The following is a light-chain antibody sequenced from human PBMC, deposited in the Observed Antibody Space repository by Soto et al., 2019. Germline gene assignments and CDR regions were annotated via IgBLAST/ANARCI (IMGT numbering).Light chain of an antibody. CDR1: SSDIGGYNF. J-gene: IGLJ1*01. Sequence: QSVLTQPPSASGSPGQSVTISCTGTSSDIGGYNFVSWYQQHPGKAPKLLIYEVNKRPSGVPDRFSGTKSGHRASLTVSGLQAEDEADYYCSSYTSSSTYVFGTGTKVTVL. CDR3: SSYTSSSTYV. V-gene: IGLV2-8*01. CDR2: EVN.